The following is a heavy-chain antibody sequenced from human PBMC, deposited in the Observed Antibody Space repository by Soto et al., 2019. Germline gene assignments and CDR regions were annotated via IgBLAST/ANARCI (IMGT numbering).Heavy chain of an antibody. Sequence: ASVPLSLTCAVAGGSISNSCSWSWIRQPPGKGLEWIGYIYHSGSTYYNPSLKSRVTISVDRSKNQFSLKLSSVTAADTAVYYCAAGGGLPRYYSGQRTLVTVSS. D-gene: IGHD5-12*01. J-gene: IGHJ4*02. CDR1: GGSISNSCS. CDR2: IYHSGST. CDR3: AAGGGLPRYY. V-gene: IGHV4-30-2*01.